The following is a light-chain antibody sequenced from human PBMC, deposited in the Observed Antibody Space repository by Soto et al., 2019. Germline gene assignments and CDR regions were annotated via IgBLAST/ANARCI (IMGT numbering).Light chain of an antibody. J-gene: IGKJ1*01. V-gene: IGKV1-39*01. Sequence: DIQMTQSPSSLSASVGNRVTITCQASQDIVTYVNWYRQKSGAAPELLIYDASTLQSGVPSRFRGGASGTDFTLTISSLQLDDFATYYCQQSYNTPLTFGQGTKVDIK. CDR3: QQSYNTPLT. CDR2: DAS. CDR1: QDIVTY.